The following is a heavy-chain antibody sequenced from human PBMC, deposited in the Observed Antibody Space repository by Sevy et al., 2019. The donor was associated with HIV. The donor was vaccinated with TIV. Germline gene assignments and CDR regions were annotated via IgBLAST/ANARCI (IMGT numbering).Heavy chain of an antibody. CDR3: AKVPGSGSYYKS. CDR2: IRYDGSNK. J-gene: IGHJ4*02. V-gene: IGHV3-30*02. D-gene: IGHD3-10*01. CDR1: GFTFSSYG. Sequence: GGSLRLSCAASGFTFSSYGMHWVCQAPGKGLEWVAFIRYDGSNKYYADSVKGRFTISRDNSKNTLYLQMNSLRAEDTAVYYCAKVPGSGSYYKSWGQGTLVTVSS.